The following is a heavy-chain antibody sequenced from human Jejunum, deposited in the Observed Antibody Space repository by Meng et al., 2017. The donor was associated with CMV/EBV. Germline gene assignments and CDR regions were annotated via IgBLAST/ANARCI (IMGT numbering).Heavy chain of an antibody. CDR1: GYTFSTYT. Sequence: QVQLVQVGAELKKPGASVKVSCKASGYTFSTYTINWVRQAHGRGLEWMGWISTDTGTPTYTQGFTGRFVFSLDTSVSTAYLQISSLKAEDTAVYYCARGGNFNPWGQGTLVTVSS. CDR3: ARGGNFNP. CDR2: ISTDTGTP. J-gene: IGHJ5*02. D-gene: IGHD2/OR15-2a*01. V-gene: IGHV7-4-1*02.